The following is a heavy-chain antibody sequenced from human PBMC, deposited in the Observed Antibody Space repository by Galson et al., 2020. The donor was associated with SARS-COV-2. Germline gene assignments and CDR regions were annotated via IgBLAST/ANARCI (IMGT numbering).Heavy chain of an antibody. Sequence: SVKVSCKASGGTFSSYAISWVRQAPGQGLEWMGGIIPIFGTANYAQKSQGSVTITADESTSTAYMELSSLRSEDTAVYYCARAGYSRRTYYYYYYMDVWGKGTTVTVSS. CDR1: GGTFSSYA. D-gene: IGHD4-4*01. V-gene: IGHV1-69*01. CDR2: IIPIFGTA. J-gene: IGHJ6*03. CDR3: ARAGYSRRTYYYYYYMDV.